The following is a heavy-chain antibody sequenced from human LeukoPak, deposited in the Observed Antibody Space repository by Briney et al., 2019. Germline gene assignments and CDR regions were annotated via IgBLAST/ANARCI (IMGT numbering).Heavy chain of an antibody. CDR1: GFTSSSYG. J-gene: IGHJ4*02. D-gene: IGHD6-19*01. CDR3: AKDGGGWIDY. CDR2: ISYDGSNK. Sequence: PGGSLRLSCAASGFTSSSYGMHWVRQAPGKGLEWVAVISYDGSNKYYADSVKGRFTISRDNSKNTLYLQMNSLRAEDTAVYYCAKDGGGWIDYWGQGTLVTVSS. V-gene: IGHV3-30*18.